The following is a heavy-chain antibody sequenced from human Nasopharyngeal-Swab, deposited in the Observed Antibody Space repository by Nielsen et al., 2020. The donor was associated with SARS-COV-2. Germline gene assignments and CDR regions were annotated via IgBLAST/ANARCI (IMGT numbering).Heavy chain of an antibody. CDR1: GFTFDDYA. D-gene: IGHD6-19*01. CDR3: ARESVAGWY. V-gene: IGHV3-9*01. J-gene: IGHJ4*02. CDR2: ISWNSGSI. Sequence: GGSLRLSCAASGFTFDDYAMHWVRQAPGKGLEWVSGISWNSGSIGYADSVKGRFTISRDNAKNSLYLQMNSLRAEDTALYYCARESVAGWYWGQGTLVTVSS.